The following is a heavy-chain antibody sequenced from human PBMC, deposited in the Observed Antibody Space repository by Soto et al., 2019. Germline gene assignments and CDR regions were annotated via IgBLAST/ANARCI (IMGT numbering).Heavy chain of an antibody. J-gene: IGHJ5*02. V-gene: IGHV6-1*01. CDR3: ATDFSGWTPRWVRYNWFDP. D-gene: IGHD6-19*01. Sequence: PSQTLSLTCAISGDTASTNGAAWDGSRQSPSRGLEWLGRIYYRSKWYNDYAVSVNSRLTIIPDTSNNQFSLQLNSVTPEDTAVYYCATDFSGWTPRWVRYNWFDPWGQGTLVTVSS. CDR1: GDTASTNGAA. CDR2: IYYRSKWYN.